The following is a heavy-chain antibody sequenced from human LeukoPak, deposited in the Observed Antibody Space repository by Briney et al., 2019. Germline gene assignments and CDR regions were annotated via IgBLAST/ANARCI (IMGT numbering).Heavy chain of an antibody. CDR3: AREPESSSGLDY. D-gene: IGHD6-19*01. V-gene: IGHV3-7*03. Sequence: RSLRLSCAASGFTFSNYAMHWVRQAPGKGLEWVANIKQDGSEKYYVDSVKGRFTISRDNAKNSLYLQMNSLRAEDTAVYYCAREPESSSGLDYWGQGTLVTVSS. CDR1: GFTFSNYA. CDR2: IKQDGSEK. J-gene: IGHJ4*02.